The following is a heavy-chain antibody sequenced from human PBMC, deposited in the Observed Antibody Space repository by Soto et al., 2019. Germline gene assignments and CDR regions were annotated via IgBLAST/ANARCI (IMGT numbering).Heavy chain of an antibody. CDR2: INQDGNED. CDR1: GFTFSSYW. V-gene: IGHV3-7*01. Sequence: GASLRLSCAASGFTFSSYWMNWVRQAPGKGLEWVANINQDGNEDNLLDSVKGRFTISRDHAKNSLFLQMNSLRVDDTAVYYCARTGDGHHDYLDYWGQGALVTVSS. J-gene: IGHJ4*02. CDR3: ARTGDGHHDYLDY. D-gene: IGHD1-1*01.